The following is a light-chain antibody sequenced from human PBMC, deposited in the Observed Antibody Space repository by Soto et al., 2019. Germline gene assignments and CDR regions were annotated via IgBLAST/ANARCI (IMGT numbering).Light chain of an antibody. J-gene: IGKJ1*01. V-gene: IGKV1-5*03. Sequence: DIQMTQFPSTLSAFVGDRVTITCRASQSLIPCLAWYRQKPGKAPKLLIYKTSGLNSGVPLRFSGSGSGTEFTLTISSLQPDDFATYYCQQYNTYPWTFGQGTKVEIK. CDR1: QSLIPC. CDR3: QQYNTYPWT. CDR2: KTS.